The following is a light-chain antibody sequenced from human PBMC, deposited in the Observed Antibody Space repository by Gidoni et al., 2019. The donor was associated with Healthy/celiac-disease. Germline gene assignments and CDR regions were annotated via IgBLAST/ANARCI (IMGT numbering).Light chain of an antibody. V-gene: IGKV1-33*01. CDR1: QDISNY. J-gene: IGKJ4*01. CDR3: QQYDNLPPKLT. CDR2: DAS. Sequence: DIQMTQSPSSLSASVGDRVTITCQARQDISNYLNLYQQKPGKAPKLLIYDASKLETGVPARFSGSGSGTDFTFTISSLQPEDIATYYCQQYDNLPPKLTFGGGTKVEIK.